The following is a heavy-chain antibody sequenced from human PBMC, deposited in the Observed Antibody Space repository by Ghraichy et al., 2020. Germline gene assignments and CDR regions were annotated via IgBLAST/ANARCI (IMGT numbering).Heavy chain of an antibody. CDR3: ARSEARSYYYYNGVDV. CDR1: GGSIGSYY. V-gene: IGHV4-59*01. J-gene: IGHJ6*02. CDR2: IYYSGTT. Sequence: ETLSLTCTVSGGSIGSYYWSWIRQPPGKGLEWIGYIYYSGTTDYNPSLKSRVTMSVDSSRNQFSLKLKSVTAADTAVYYCARSEARSYYYYNGVDVWGQGTTVTVSS.